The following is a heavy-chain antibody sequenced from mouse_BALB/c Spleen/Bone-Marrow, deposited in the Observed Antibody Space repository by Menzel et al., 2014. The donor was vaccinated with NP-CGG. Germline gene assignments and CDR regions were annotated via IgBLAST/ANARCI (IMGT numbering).Heavy chain of an antibody. Sequence: VQLKQSGAELVKPGASVKLSRTASGFNIKDTYMHWVKQRPEQGLEWIGRIYPANGDTKYDPKFQGKATITADTSSNTAYLQLSSLTSEDTAVYYCARYGNGLMDYWGQGTSVTVSS. D-gene: IGHD2-1*01. CDR2: IYPANGDT. CDR3: ARYGNGLMDY. CDR1: GFNIKDTY. V-gene: IGHV14-3*02. J-gene: IGHJ4*01.